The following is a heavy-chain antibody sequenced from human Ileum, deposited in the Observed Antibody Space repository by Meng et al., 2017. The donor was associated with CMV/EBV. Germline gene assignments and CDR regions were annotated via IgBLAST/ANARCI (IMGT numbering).Heavy chain of an antibody. D-gene: IGHD2-2*01. V-gene: IGHV3-20*01. Sequence: GGSLRLSCAASRFTLENYGMSWVRQAPGRGLEWVSGINWHGGSPDYAEYVKCRFTISRDNAKSSLYLQMNSLRAEDTALYHCARFLGYCSSSSCYYDGFDLWGQGTMVTVSS. CDR1: RFTLENYG. CDR2: INWHGGSP. J-gene: IGHJ3*01. CDR3: ARFLGYCSSSSCYYDGFDL.